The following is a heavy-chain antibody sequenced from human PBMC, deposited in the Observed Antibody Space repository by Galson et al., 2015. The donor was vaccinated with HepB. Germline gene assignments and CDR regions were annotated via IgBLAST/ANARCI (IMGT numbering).Heavy chain of an antibody. Sequence: ETLSLTCTVSNGSIINRSYFWGWIRQPPGKGLEWIGSISYSGSTSYNPSLKSRVTISVDTPKNQISLRLSSVTAADTAVFYCARSHCRSTKCFHYYGLDVWGQGTTVTVSS. CDR1: NGSIINRSYF. V-gene: IGHV4-39*01. CDR2: ISYSGST. CDR3: ARSHCRSTKCFHYYGLDV. J-gene: IGHJ6*02. D-gene: IGHD2-2*01.